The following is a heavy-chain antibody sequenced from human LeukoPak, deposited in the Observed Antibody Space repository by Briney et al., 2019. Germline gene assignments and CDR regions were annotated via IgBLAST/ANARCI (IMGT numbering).Heavy chain of an antibody. CDR3: ATALSGSYRPDAFDI. Sequence: ASVKVSCKASGGTFSSYAISWVRQAPGQGLEWMGGIIPIFGTANYAQKFQGRVTITADESTSTAYMELSSLRSEDTAVYYCATALSGSYRPDAFDIWGQGTMVTVSS. D-gene: IGHD1-26*01. CDR2: IIPIFGTA. V-gene: IGHV1-69*13. J-gene: IGHJ3*02. CDR1: GGTFSSYA.